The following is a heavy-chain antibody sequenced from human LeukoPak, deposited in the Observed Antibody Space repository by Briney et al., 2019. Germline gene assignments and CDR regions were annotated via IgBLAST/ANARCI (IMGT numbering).Heavy chain of an antibody. CDR2: IYYSGST. Sequence: PSQTLSLTCTVSGGSISSGGYYWSWIRQPPGKGLEWIGYIYYSGSTNYNPSLKSRVTISVDTSKNQFSLKLSSVTAADTAVYYCASQRAQLAFDYWGQGTLVTVSS. CDR3: ASQRAQLAFDY. J-gene: IGHJ4*02. CDR1: GGSISSGGYY. D-gene: IGHD6-13*01. V-gene: IGHV4-61*08.